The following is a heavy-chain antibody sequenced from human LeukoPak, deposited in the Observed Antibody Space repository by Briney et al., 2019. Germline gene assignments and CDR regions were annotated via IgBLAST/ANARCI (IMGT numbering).Heavy chain of an antibody. D-gene: IGHD6-13*01. V-gene: IGHV3-30*18. Sequence: GSLRLSCAASGFTFSSYAMHWVRQAPGKGLEWVAVISYDGGNKFYADSVKGRFTISRDNSKNALYLQMNSLRAEDTAVYYCAKRFSSTWYQFDYWGQGTLVTVSS. CDR2: ISYDGGNK. J-gene: IGHJ4*02. CDR1: GFTFSSYA. CDR3: AKRFSSTWYQFDY.